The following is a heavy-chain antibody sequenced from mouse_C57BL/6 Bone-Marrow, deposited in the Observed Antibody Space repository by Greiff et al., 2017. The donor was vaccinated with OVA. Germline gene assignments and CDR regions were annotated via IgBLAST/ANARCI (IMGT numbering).Heavy chain of an antibody. CDR3: AGYSNLYAMDY. Sequence: QVQLQQPGAELVKPGASVKMSCKASGYTFTSYWIPWVKQRPGQGLEWIGDIYPGSGSPNYNEKSKSKATLTVDTSSSTAYMQLSSLTSEDSAVYYCAGYSNLYAMDYWGQGTSVTVSS. D-gene: IGHD2-5*01. CDR2: IYPGSGSP. CDR1: GYTFTSYW. J-gene: IGHJ4*01. V-gene: IGHV1-55*01.